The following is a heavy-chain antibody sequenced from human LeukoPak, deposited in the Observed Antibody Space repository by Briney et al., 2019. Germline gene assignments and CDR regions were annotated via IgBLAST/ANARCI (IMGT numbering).Heavy chain of an antibody. Sequence: ESGPTLLKPTQPLTLTFTFSGFSLSPRGVGVGWIRQPPGKALEWLALIYWDDDKRYSPSLKSRLTITKDTSKNQVVLTVTNMDPVDTATYYCAHRPPLGVGATLFDYWGQGTLVTVSS. CDR2: IYWDDDK. D-gene: IGHD1-26*01. CDR1: GFSLSPRGVG. V-gene: IGHV2-5*02. J-gene: IGHJ4*02. CDR3: AHRPPLGVGATLFDY.